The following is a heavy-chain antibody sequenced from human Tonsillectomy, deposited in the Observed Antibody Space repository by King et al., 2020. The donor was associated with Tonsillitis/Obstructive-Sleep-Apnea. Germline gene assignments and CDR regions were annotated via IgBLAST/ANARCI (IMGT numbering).Heavy chain of an antibody. D-gene: IGHD6-13*01. J-gene: IGHJ4*02. CDR1: GFTFSSYA. V-gene: IGHV3-23*04. CDR3: ATRLGEGSSSWYYFDY. Sequence: DVQLVESGGGLVQPGGSLRLSCAAAGFTFSSYAMSWVRQAPGKGLEWVSAIPDSGGSTYYSDSVKGRFTISSDNSKNTLYLQMNSLRAEDTAVYYCATRLGEGSSSWYYFDYWGQGTLVTVSS. CDR2: IPDSGGST.